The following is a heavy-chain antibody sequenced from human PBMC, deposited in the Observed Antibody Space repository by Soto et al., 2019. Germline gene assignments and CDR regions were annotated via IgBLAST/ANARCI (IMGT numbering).Heavy chain of an antibody. CDR1: VGTFSDYN. V-gene: IGHV1-69*02. CDR3: ARVEGTRTTNFYHYMDV. CDR2: IIPKLGIT. D-gene: IGHD2-8*01. Sequence: VQLVQSGAEVKRPGSSVKVSCKAPVGTFSDYNIAWVRQARGQGLEWMGRIIPKLGITNYAHKFQDRVRITADKATSTAYMELTSQRYEDTAVYFCARVEGTRTTNFYHYMDVWGEGTSVTVS. J-gene: IGHJ6*03.